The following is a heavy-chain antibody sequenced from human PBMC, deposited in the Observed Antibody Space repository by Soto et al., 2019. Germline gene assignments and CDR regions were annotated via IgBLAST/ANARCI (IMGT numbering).Heavy chain of an antibody. J-gene: IGHJ4*02. Sequence: QVQLVQSGVEVKKPGASVKVSCKASGYIFTSYGISWVRQAPGQGLEWMGWISAHNGNRKYAQKLQGRVTMTTDTSTSTAYMELRSLRADDTAVYYCASDLGVCPDYWGQGTLVTVSS. CDR2: ISAHNGNR. CDR3: ASDLGVCPDY. V-gene: IGHV1-18*01. CDR1: GYIFTSYG. D-gene: IGHD2-8*01.